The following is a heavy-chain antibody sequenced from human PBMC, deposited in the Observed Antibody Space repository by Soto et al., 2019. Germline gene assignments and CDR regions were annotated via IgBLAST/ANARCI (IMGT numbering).Heavy chain of an antibody. Sequence: QVQLVQSGAAVKKPGASVKVSCKASGYTFTSYAMHWVRQAPGQRLEWMGWINAGNGNTKYSQKFQGRVTITRDTSASTAYMELSSLRSEETAVYYCARGASDPYAFDIWGQGTMVTVSS. CDR2: INAGNGNT. D-gene: IGHD2-21*01. CDR3: ARGASDPYAFDI. V-gene: IGHV1-3*01. J-gene: IGHJ3*02. CDR1: GYTFTSYA.